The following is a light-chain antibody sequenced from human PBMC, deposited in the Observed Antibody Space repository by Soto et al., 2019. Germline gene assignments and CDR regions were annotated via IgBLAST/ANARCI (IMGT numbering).Light chain of an antibody. CDR1: SSDVGSYNL. V-gene: IGLV2-23*01. CDR3: CSYASRDTYV. J-gene: IGLJ1*01. CDR2: EAN. Sequence: QSALTQPASVSGSPGQSITISCTGTSSDVGSYNLVSWYQQHPGKAPKLIIYEANKRPSGISNRFSGSESGNTASLTISGLQPEDEADYYCCSYASRDTYVFGTGTKVTVL.